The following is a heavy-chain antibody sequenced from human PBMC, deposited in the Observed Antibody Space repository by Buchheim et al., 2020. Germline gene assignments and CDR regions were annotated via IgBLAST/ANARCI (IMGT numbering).Heavy chain of an antibody. CDR3: AKYDFWSGSAGDY. J-gene: IGHJ4*02. CDR2: ISYDGSNK. D-gene: IGHD3-3*01. CDR1: GFTFSSYG. Sequence: QVQLVESGGGVVQPGRSLRLSCAASGFTFSSYGMHWVRQAPGKGLEWVAVISYDGSNKYYADSVKGRFTISRDNSKKTLYLQMNSLRAEDTAVYYCAKYDFWSGSAGDYWGQGTL. V-gene: IGHV3-30*18.